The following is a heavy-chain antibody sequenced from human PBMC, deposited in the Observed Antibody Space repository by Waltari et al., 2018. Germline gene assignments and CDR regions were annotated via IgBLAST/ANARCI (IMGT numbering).Heavy chain of an antibody. Sequence: EVQLLESGGGLVQPGGSLRLSCAASGFTFSSYAMSWVRQAPGKGLEWVSVIYSGGSSTYYADSVKGRFTISRDNSKNTLYLQMNSLRAEDTAVYYCAKGPRHYYYYMDVWGKGTTVTVSS. J-gene: IGHJ6*03. V-gene: IGHV3-23*03. CDR2: IYSGGSST. CDR3: AKGPRHYYYYMDV. CDR1: GFTFSSYA.